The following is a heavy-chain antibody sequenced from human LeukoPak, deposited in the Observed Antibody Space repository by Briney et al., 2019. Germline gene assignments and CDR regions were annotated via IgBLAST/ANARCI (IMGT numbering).Heavy chain of an antibody. CDR3: ARDYSGYEFLDY. Sequence: SQTLSLTCTVSGDSISSSNHYWTWIRQLPGKGLEWIGYIYYSGTTYYNPSLESRVTILVDTSRNQFSLRLSSVTAADTAVYYCARDYSGYEFLDYWGQGTLVTVSS. D-gene: IGHD5-12*01. J-gene: IGHJ4*02. V-gene: IGHV4-31*03. CDR2: IYYSGTT. CDR1: GDSISSSNHY.